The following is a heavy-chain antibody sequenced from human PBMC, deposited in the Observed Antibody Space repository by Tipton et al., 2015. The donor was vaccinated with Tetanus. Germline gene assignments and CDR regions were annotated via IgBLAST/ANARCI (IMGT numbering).Heavy chain of an antibody. CDR3: ARDQARGARGWNYFDY. D-gene: IGHD1-26*01. CDR2: IYYRGST. J-gene: IGHJ4*02. Sequence: TLSLTCTVPGGSISSGGYYWSWIRQHPGKGLEWIGDIYYRGSTYYNPSLKSRVTLSVDTSKNQFSLKLNSVTAADTAVYYCARDQARGARGWNYFDYWGQGTLVTVSS. V-gene: IGHV4-31*03. CDR1: GGSISSGGYY.